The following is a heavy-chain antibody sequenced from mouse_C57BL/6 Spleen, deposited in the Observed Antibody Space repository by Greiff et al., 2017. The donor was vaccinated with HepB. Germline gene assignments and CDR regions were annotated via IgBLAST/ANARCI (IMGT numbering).Heavy chain of an antibody. J-gene: IGHJ4*01. D-gene: IGHD2-5*01. CDR2: INPNNGGT. Sequence: EVQLQQSGPELVKPGASVKISCKASGYTFTDYYMNWVKQSHGKSLEWIGDINPNNGGTSYNQKFKGKATLTVDKSSSTAYMELRSLTSEDSAVYYCARSTPYYSNYGAMDYWGQGTSVTVSS. CDR1: GYTFTDYY. V-gene: IGHV1-26*01. CDR3: ARSTPYYSNYGAMDY.